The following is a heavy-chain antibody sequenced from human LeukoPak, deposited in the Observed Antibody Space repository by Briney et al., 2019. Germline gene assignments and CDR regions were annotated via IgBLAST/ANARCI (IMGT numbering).Heavy chain of an antibody. J-gene: IGHJ6*03. D-gene: IGHD3-9*01. CDR1: GFTVSSNY. Sequence: PGGSLRPSGAASGFTVSSNYMSWVRQAPGKGLEWVSVIYSGGSTYYADSVKGRFTISRDNSKNTLYLKMNSLRAEDTAVYYCARDLVDYXXMDVWGKGTTVTVSS. CDR2: IYSGGST. V-gene: IGHV3-53*01. CDR3: ARDLVDYXXMDV.